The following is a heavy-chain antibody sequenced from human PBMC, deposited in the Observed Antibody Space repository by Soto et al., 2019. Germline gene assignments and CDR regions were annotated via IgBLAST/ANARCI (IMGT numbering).Heavy chain of an antibody. V-gene: IGHV1-69*13. CDR3: ARDICSGGSCSYYYYGMDV. J-gene: IGHJ6*02. CDR1: GGTFSSYA. D-gene: IGHD2-15*01. Sequence: SVKVSCKASGGTFSSYAISWVRQAPGQGLEWMGGIIPIFGTANYAQKFQGGVTITADESTSTAYMELSSLRSEDTAVYYCARDICSGGSCSYYYYGMDVWGQGTTVTVSS. CDR2: IIPIFGTA.